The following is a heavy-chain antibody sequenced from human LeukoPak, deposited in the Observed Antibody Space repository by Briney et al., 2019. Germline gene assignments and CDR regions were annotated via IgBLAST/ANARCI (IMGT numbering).Heavy chain of an antibody. CDR2: IYHSGST. V-gene: IGHV4-4*02. CDR3: ARFSGTMVRGVIRRWYFDL. J-gene: IGHJ2*01. CDR1: GGSISSSNW. Sequence: SGTLFLTCAVSGGSISSSNWWSWVRQPPGKGLEWIGEIYHSGSTNYNPSLKSRVTISVDKSKNQFSLKLSSVTAADTAVYYCARFSGTMVRGVIRRWYFDLWGRGTLVTVSS. D-gene: IGHD3-10*01.